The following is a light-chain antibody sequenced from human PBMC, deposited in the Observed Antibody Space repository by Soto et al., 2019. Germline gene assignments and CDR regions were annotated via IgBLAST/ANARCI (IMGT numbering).Light chain of an antibody. Sequence: QSVLTQPPSMSGAPGQWVTISCTGSSSNIGAGYDVHWYQQLPGGAPKVLIYGNTNRPSGVPDRFSGSKSGTSASLAISGLQSEDEGDYYCSAWDNSLNGYVFGPGTKLTVL. CDR2: GNT. V-gene: IGLV1-40*01. CDR1: SSNIGAGYD. J-gene: IGLJ1*01. CDR3: SAWDNSLNGYV.